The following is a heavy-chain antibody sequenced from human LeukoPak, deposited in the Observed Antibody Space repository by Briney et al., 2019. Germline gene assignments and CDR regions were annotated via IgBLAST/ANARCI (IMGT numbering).Heavy chain of an antibody. Sequence: TPSETLSLTCTVSGGSISSYYWSWIRQPPGKGLEWIGYIYYSGSTNYDPSLKSRVTISVDTSKNQFSLKLSSVTAADTAVYYCARAHYYDSSGYFRAFDIWGQGTMVTVSS. CDR3: ARAHYYDSSGYFRAFDI. J-gene: IGHJ3*02. V-gene: IGHV4-59*01. CDR1: GGSISSYY. CDR2: IYYSGST. D-gene: IGHD3-22*01.